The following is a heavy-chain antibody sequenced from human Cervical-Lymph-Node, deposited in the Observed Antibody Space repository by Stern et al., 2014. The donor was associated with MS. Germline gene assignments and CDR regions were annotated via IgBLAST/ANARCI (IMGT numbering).Heavy chain of an antibody. D-gene: IGHD5-12*01. CDR3: TTASAWL. CDR1: GFTFSDAW. V-gene: IGHV3-15*05. CDR2: IKSGTDGGTT. J-gene: IGHJ4*02. Sequence: EVQLEESGGGLVKPGGSLRLSCAASGFTFSDAWMSWVRQAPGKGLEWVGRIKSGTDGGTTDYAVPLKGRFTISRDDSRNTLYLQMDSLKTEDTAVYFCTTASAWLWGQGTLVTVSS.